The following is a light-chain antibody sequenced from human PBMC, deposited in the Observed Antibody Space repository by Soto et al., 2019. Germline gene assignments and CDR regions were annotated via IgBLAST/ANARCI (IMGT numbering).Light chain of an antibody. CDR3: QQSYSAPMYT. V-gene: IGKV1-39*01. CDR2: AAS. J-gene: IGKJ2*01. CDR1: QSISSY. Sequence: DIQMTQSPSSLSASVEDRVTITCRASQSISSYLNWYQQKPGKAPKLLIYAASSLRSGVPSGFSGSGSGTDFTLTISSLQPEDFATYYCQQSYSAPMYTFGQGTKLEIK.